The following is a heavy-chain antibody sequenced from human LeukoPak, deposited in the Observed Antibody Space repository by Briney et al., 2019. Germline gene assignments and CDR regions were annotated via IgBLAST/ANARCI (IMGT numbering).Heavy chain of an antibody. CDR2: IYSGGST. J-gene: IGHJ3*02. CDR1: GFTVSSNY. Sequence: HSGGSLRLSCAASGFTVSSNYMSWVRQAPGKGLEWVSVIYSGGSTYYADSVKGRFTISRDNSKNTVYLQMNSLRAEDTAVYYCARDVPYYYESSGYYSLGFDIWGQGTMVTVSS. D-gene: IGHD3-22*01. V-gene: IGHV3-53*01. CDR3: ARDVPYYYESSGYYSLGFDI.